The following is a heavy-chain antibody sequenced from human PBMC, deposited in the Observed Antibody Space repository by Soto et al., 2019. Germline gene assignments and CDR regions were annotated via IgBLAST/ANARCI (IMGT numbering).Heavy chain of an antibody. D-gene: IGHD2-15*01. J-gene: IGHJ6*03. CDR3: ARVSYCSGGSCYPPYYYYYMDV. Sequence: EVQLVESGGGLVQPGGSLRLSCAASGFTVSSNYMSWVRQAPGKGLEWVSVIYSGGSTYYADSVKGRFTISRDNSKNTLYLQMNSLSAEDTAVYYCARVSYCSGGSCYPPYYYYYMDVWGKGTTVTVSS. CDR2: IYSGGST. CDR1: GFTVSSNY. V-gene: IGHV3-66*01.